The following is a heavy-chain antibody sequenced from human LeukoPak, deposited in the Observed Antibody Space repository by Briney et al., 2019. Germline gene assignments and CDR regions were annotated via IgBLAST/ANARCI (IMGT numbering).Heavy chain of an antibody. CDR2: IKQDGSEK. CDR1: GFTFRSYG. J-gene: IGHJ4*02. D-gene: IGHD1-26*01. V-gene: IGHV3-7*01. CDR3: ARVQRWELLVSDY. Sequence: GGSLRLSCAASGFTFRSYGMSWVRQAPGKGLEWVANIKQDGSEKYYVDSVKGRFTISRDNAKNSLYLQMNSLRAEDTAVYYCARVQRWELLVSDYWGQGTLVTVSS.